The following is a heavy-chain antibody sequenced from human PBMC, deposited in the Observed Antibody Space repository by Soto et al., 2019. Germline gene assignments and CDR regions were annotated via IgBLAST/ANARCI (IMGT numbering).Heavy chain of an antibody. D-gene: IGHD3-22*01. CDR2: IYYSGST. CDR1: GGSISSSSYY. J-gene: IGHJ4*02. Sequence: TLSLTCTVSGGSISSSSYYWGWIRQPPGKGLEWIGSIYYSGSTYYNPSLKSRVTISVDTSKNQFSLKLSSVTAADTAVYYCARGNYYDSSGYFDYWGQGTLVTVSS. CDR3: ARGNYYDSSGYFDY. V-gene: IGHV4-39*07.